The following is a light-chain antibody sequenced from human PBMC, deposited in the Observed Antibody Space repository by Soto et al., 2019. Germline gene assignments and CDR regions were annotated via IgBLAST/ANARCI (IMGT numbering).Light chain of an antibody. CDR1: QSISNY. CDR2: AAS. Sequence: DIQMTQSPSSLSASVGDRVTITCRASQSISNYLNWYQQKPGKAPKLLIYAASSLQSGVTSRFSGSGSGTDFTLAISHLHPEACAAYYCQQSHSPARTFGQGPKVEIK. CDR3: QQSHSPART. V-gene: IGKV1-39*01. J-gene: IGKJ1*01.